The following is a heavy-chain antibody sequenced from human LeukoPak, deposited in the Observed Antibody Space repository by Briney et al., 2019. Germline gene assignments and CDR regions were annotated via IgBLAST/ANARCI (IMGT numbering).Heavy chain of an antibody. V-gene: IGHV1-18*01. D-gene: IGHD3-10*01. CDR1: GYTFTSYG. CDR2: ISAYNGNT. J-gene: IGHJ6*02. CDR3: ARGAYYGSGSGDYYYYGMDV. Sequence: GASVKVSCKASGYTFTSYGISWVRQAPGQGLEWMGWISAYNGNTNYAQKLQGRVTMTTDTSTSTAYMELRSLRSDDTAVYYCARGAYYGSGSGDYYYYGMDVWGQGTTVTVSS.